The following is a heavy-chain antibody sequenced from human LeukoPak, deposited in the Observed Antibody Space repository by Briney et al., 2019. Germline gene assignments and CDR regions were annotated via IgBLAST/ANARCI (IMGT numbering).Heavy chain of an antibody. D-gene: IGHD6-13*01. CDR3: ARVPQDFSGYSSSWLQGYYYYYMDV. J-gene: IGHJ6*03. CDR1: GYTFTSYY. CDR2: INPSGGST. Sequence: GASVKVSCKASGYTFTSYYMHWVRQAPGQGLEWMGIINPSGGSTSYAQKFQGRVTMTRDTSTSTVYMELRSLRSDDTAVYYCARVPQDFSGYSSSWLQGYYYYYMDVWGKGTTVTVSS. V-gene: IGHV1-46*01.